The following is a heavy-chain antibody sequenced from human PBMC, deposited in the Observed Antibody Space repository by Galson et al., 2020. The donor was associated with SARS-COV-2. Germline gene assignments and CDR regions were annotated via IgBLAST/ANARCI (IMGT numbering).Heavy chain of an antibody. Sequence: SGPTLEKPTQPLTLTCTFSGFSLSTSRMRVTWIRQPPGKALEWPARIDWVDDKFYSTSLKTRLTISKDTSKNQVVLTMTSMDPVDTATYSCARAPGYSRSWFGCFDYWSQGALVTVSS. V-gene: IGHV2-70*04. D-gene: IGHD6-13*01. CDR2: IDWVDDK. CDR1: GFSLSTSRMR. J-gene: IGHJ4*02. CDR3: ARAPGYSRSWFGCFDY.